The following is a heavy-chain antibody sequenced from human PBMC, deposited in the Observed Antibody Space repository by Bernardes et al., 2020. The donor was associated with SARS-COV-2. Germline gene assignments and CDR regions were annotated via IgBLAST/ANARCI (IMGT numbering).Heavy chain of an antibody. CDR1: GGSFSGYY. CDR2: INHSGST. D-gene: IGHD3-9*01. V-gene: IGHV4-34*01. CDR3: AREKRVLRYFDWLEQNWFEP. Sequence: SETLSLTCAVYGGSFSGYYWSWIRQPPGKGLEWIGEINHSGSTNYNPSLKSRVTISVDTSKNQFSLKLSSVTAADTAVYYCAREKRVLRYFDWLEQNWFEPWGQGTLVTVSS. J-gene: IGHJ5*02.